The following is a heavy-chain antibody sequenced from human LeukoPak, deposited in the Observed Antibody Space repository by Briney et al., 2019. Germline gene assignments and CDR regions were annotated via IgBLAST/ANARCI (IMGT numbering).Heavy chain of an antibody. V-gene: IGHV3-33*01. CDR1: GFTLRSHG. CDR2: ILYDGSHI. Sequence: GRSLRLSCAASGFTLRSHGIHWVRQAPGKGLEWVALILYDGSHISYADSVKGPFTIARYSSKNTLSLQMSSLKVEATAVCSCARDNKRFCCDYWGQGTLVTVSS. CDR3: ARDNKRFCCDY. J-gene: IGHJ4*02. D-gene: IGHD2/OR15-2a*01.